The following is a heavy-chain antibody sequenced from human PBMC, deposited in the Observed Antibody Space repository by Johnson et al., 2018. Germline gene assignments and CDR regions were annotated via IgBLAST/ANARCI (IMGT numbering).Heavy chain of an antibody. CDR2: IYYSGST. Sequence: QVQLREAGPGLVEASETLALTCSLSGGSIRSYYWSWIRQPPGKGLEWIGYIYYSGSTNYNPSPQRRVTISVDTSKNPFSLKLGPGTAADTAVYYCGGVVGRGDAFDIWGQGTMVTVSS. CDR3: GGVVGRGDAFDI. V-gene: IGHV4-59*01. J-gene: IGHJ3*02. D-gene: IGHD1-26*01. CDR1: GGSIRSYY.